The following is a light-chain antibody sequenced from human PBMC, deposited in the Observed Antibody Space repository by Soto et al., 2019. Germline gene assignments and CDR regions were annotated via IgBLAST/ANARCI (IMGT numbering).Light chain of an antibody. Sequence: QSVLTQPPSASGTPGQRVTISCSGSNSNIGSNTVNWYQQLPGTAPKLLMYSYNERPSGVPDRFSGSKSGTSASLAIRGLQLEDEAEYYCAAWDDSLNGYVFGTGTKVTVL. J-gene: IGLJ1*01. CDR2: SYN. CDR3: AAWDDSLNGYV. CDR1: NSNIGSNT. V-gene: IGLV1-44*01.